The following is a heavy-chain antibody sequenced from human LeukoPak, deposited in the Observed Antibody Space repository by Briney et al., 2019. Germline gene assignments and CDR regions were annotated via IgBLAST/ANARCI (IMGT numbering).Heavy chain of an antibody. CDR2: INAGNGNT. D-gene: IGHD6-13*01. J-gene: IGHJ3*02. CDR3: ARGVGIAAAEGIFDI. V-gene: IGHV1-3*01. Sequence: ASVKVSCKASGGTFSSYAISWVRQAPGQGLEWMGWINAGNGNTKYSQKFQGRVTITRDTSASTAYMELSSLRSEDTAVYYCARGVGIAAAEGIFDIWGQGTMVTVSS. CDR1: GGTFSSYA.